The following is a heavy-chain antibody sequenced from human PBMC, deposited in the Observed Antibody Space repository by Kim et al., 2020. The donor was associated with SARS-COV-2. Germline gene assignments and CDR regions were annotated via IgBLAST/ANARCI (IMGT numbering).Heavy chain of an antibody. CDR2: IYYSGST. Sequence: SETLSLTCTVSGGSISSSSYYWGWIRQPPGKGLEWIGSIYYSGSTYYNPSLKSRVTISVDTSKNQFSLKLSSVTAADTAVYYCARTAEQWLAYDYYGMDVWGQGTTVTVSS. J-gene: IGHJ6*02. CDR1: GGSISSSSYY. CDR3: ARTAEQWLAYDYYGMDV. D-gene: IGHD6-19*01. V-gene: IGHV4-39*01.